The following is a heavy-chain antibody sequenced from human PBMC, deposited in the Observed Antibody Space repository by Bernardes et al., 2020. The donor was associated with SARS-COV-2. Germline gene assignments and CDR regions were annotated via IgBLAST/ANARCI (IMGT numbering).Heavy chain of an antibody. Sequence: ASVKVSCKASGNPFTTYALIWVRQAPGQGLEWMGWISGYGVNTNYAQKFQGRVTMTTDTSTNTAYMELRSLRSDDTAVYYCARELQVKGEVAFDIWGQGTMVTVSS. CDR2: ISGYGVNT. V-gene: IGHV1-18*01. CDR1: GNPFTTYA. CDR3: ARELQVKGEVAFDI. J-gene: IGHJ3*02. D-gene: IGHD3-16*01.